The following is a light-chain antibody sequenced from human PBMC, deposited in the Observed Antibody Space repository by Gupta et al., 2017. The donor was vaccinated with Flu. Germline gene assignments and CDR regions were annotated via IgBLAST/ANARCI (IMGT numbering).Light chain of an antibody. CDR3: QQGNSFFFT. CDR2: AAS. CDR1: QDIGTW. Sequence: IHMTQSPSPVPASLGDRVTTTCRASQDIGTWLAWYQQTSGKATRLLIYAASTLQSVVPSRISSSGSGTEFSLTINGLQAEDFATYCYQQGNSFFFTFGPGTTVDIK. V-gene: IGKV1-12*01. J-gene: IGKJ3*01.